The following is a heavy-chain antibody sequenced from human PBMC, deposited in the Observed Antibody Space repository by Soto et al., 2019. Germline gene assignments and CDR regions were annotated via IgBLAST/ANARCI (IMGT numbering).Heavy chain of an antibody. CDR2: INPSGGST. D-gene: IGHD2-15*01. CDR3: ARDEGYCSGGSCNWFDP. Sequence: ASVEVSCKASGYTFTSYYMHWVRQAPGQGLEWMGIINPSGGSTSYAQKFQGRVTMTRDTSTSTVYMELSSLRSEDTAVYYCARDEGYCSGGSCNWFDPWGQGTLVTVSS. J-gene: IGHJ5*02. V-gene: IGHV1-46*01. CDR1: GYTFTSYY.